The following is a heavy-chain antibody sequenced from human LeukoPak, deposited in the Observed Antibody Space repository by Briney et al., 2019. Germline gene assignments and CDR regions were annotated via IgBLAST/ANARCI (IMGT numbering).Heavy chain of an antibody. V-gene: IGHV3-21*01. CDR1: GFTFSSYS. CDR3: ARDLESSSPDYGMDV. D-gene: IGHD6-13*01. J-gene: IGHJ6*04. CDR2: ISSSSSYI. Sequence: GGSLRLSCAASGFTFSSYSMNWVRQAPGKGLEWVSSISSSSSYIYYADSVKGRFTISRDNAKNSLYLQTNSLRAEDTAVYYCARDLESSSPDYGMDVWGKGTTVTVSS.